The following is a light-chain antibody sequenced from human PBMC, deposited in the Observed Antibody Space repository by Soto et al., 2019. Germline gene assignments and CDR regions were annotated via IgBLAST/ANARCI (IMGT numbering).Light chain of an antibody. V-gene: IGKV3-20*01. CDR1: QSVSSNY. CDR2: GAS. J-gene: IGKJ1*01. CDR3: QQSDDSPWT. Sequence: ENVLTQSPGTLSLSPGERATLSCRASQSVSSNYLAWYQQKPGQAPRLLIYGASSRATGIPDRFSGSGSGTDFTLTISRLEPEDFAVYYCQQSDDSPWTFGQGTKVEIQ.